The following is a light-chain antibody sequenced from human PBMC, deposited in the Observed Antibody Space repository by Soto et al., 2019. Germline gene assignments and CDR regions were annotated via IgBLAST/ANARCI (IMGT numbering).Light chain of an antibody. CDR2: LGS. V-gene: IGKV2-28*01. J-gene: IGKJ1*01. CDR1: QSLLHSNGYNY. Sequence: EIVMTQSPLSLPVTPGEPASISCRSTQSLLHSNGYNYLDWYLQKPGQSPQLLIRLGSNRASGVPDRFSGSGSGTDFALKISRVEAEDVGVYYCMQALQTPWTFGQGTKVEIK. CDR3: MQALQTPWT.